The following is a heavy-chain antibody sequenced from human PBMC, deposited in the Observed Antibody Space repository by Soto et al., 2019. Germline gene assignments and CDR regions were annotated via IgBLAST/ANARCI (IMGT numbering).Heavy chain of an antibody. J-gene: IGHJ6*02. CDR2: INPNSGGT. Sequence: GASVKVSCKASGYTFTGYYMHWVRQAPGQGLEWMGWINPNSGGTNYAQQFQGRVTMTRDTSISTAYMELSRLRSDDTAVYYCARAPMTDYYYYYGMDVWGQGTTVTVSS. CDR1: GYTFTGYY. CDR3: ARAPMTDYYYYYGMDV. V-gene: IGHV1-2*02.